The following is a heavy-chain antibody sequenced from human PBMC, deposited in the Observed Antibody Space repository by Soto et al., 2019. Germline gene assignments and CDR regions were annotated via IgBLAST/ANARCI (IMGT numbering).Heavy chain of an antibody. CDR2: IYYSGGT. CDR3: ARDRGIFGVVSWFDP. D-gene: IGHD3-3*01. Sequence: LSLTCTVSGGSISSGGYYWSWIRQHPGKGLEWIGYIYYSGGTYYNPSLKSRVTISVDTSKNQFSLKLSSVTAADTAVYYCARDRGIFGVVSWFDPWGQGTLVTVSS. CDR1: GGSISSGGYY. J-gene: IGHJ5*02. V-gene: IGHV4-31*03.